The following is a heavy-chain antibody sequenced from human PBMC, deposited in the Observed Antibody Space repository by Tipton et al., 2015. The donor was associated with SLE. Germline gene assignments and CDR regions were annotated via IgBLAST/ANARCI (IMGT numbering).Heavy chain of an antibody. CDR1: GGSFSGYY. Sequence: TLSLTCAVYGGSFSGYYWSWIRQPPGKGLEWIGEINHSGSTNYNPSLKSRVTISVDTSKNQFSLKLSSVTAADTAVYYCARGREQQLATLVDYWGQGTLVTVSS. J-gene: IGHJ4*02. CDR3: ARGREQQLATLVDY. CDR2: INHSGST. D-gene: IGHD6-13*01. V-gene: IGHV4-34*01.